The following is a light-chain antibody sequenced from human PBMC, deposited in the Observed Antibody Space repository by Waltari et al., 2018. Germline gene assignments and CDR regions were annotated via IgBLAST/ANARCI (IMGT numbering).Light chain of an antibody. CDR1: QSVFSN. V-gene: IGKV3-15*01. CDR3: QQYNRWPPIT. Sequence: EIVMTQSPATLSVSLGERATLSCRASQSVFSNVAWYQQKPGQAPRLLMYEASIRATGISAKFRGSGSGTEFTLTISSVQSEDFAVYYCQQYNRWPPITFGQGTRLEIK. CDR2: EAS. J-gene: IGKJ5*01.